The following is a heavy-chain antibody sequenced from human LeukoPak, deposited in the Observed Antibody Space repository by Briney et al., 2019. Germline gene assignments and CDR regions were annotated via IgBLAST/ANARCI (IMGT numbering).Heavy chain of an antibody. CDR3: ARRNDYGDPPDY. J-gene: IGHJ4*02. CDR2: NYYSGST. V-gene: IGHV4-61*08. Sequence: PSQTLSLTCTVSGGSISSGGYYWRWIRQAPGKGLDWIEYNYYSGSTNYNPSRKSRVTISVDTSKNQFSLKLSSVTAADTAVYYCARRNDYGDPPDYWGQGTLVTVSS. CDR1: GGSISSGGYY. D-gene: IGHD4-17*01.